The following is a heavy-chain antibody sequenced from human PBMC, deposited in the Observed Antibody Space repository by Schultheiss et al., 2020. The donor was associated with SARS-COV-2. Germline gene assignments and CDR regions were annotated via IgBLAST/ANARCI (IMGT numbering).Heavy chain of an antibody. J-gene: IGHJ4*02. D-gene: IGHD4-17*01. CDR2: IIPILGIA. Sequence: SVKVSCKASGYTFTGYYMHWVRQAPGQGLEWMGRIIPILGIANYAQKFQGRVTITADESTSTAYMELSSLRSEDTAVYYCARQSPHGDPPHYWGQGTLVTVSS. V-gene: IGHV1-69*02. CDR3: ARQSPHGDPPHY. CDR1: GYTFTGYY.